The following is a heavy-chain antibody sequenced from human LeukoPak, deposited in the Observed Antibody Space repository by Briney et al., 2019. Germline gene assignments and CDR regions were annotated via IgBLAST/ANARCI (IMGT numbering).Heavy chain of an antibody. CDR1: GFTVSSNY. D-gene: IGHD6-13*01. CDR3: ARRGSNTWLFDY. Sequence: GGSLRLSCAASGFTVSSNYMSWVRQAPGKGLEWVSVIYSGGSTYYADSVKGRFTISRDNSKNTLYLQMNSLRAEDTAVYYCARRGSNTWLFDYWGQGTLVTVSS. J-gene: IGHJ4*02. CDR2: IYSGGST. V-gene: IGHV3-53*01.